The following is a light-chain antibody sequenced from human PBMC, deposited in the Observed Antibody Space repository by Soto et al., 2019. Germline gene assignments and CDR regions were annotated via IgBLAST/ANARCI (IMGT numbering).Light chain of an antibody. CDR1: SSDVGAYKY. V-gene: IGLV2-14*01. CDR2: EVS. Sequence: QSVRTQPASVSGSPGQSITISCTGTSSDVGAYKYVSWYQQHSGKAPKVMIYEVSNRPSGVCNRFSGSKSGNTASLTISGLQAEDEADYFCSSYSSSSTLFVFGTGTKVTVL. CDR3: SSYSSSSTLFV. J-gene: IGLJ1*01.